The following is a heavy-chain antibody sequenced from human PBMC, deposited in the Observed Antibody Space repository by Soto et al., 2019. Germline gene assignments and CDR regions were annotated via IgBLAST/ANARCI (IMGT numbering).Heavy chain of an antibody. CDR3: AKDREQLVPNYYYGMDV. V-gene: IGHV3-30*18. CDR1: GFTLSSYG. CDR2: ISYDGSNK. D-gene: IGHD6-6*01. J-gene: IGHJ6*02. Sequence: LRLSCAASGFTLSSYGMHWVRQAPGKGLEWVAVISYDGSNKYYADSVKGRFTISRDNSKNTLYLQMNSLRAEDTAVYYCAKDREQLVPNYYYGMDVWGQGTTVTVSS.